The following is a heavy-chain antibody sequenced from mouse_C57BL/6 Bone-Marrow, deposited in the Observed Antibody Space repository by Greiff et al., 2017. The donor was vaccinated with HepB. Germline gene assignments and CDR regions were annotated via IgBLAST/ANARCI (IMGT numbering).Heavy chain of an antibody. Sequence: DVKLQESGGGLVKPGGSLKLSCAASGFTFSSYAMSWVRQTPEKRLEWVATISDGGSYTYYPDNVKGRFTISRDNAKNNLYLQMSHLKSEDTAMYYCARDWGGDYWGQGTTLTVSS. V-gene: IGHV5-4*01. CDR2: ISDGGSYT. J-gene: IGHJ2*01. CDR3: ARDWGGDY. CDR1: GFTFSSYA.